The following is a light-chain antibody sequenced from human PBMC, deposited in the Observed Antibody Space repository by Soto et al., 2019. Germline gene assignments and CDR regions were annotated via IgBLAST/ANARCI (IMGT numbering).Light chain of an antibody. V-gene: IGKV1-5*03. J-gene: IGKJ1*01. Sequence: DIQMTQSPSTLSGSVGARVTITCRASQTISSWLAWYQQKPGKAPKLLIYKASTLKSGVPSRFSGSGSGTEFTLTISSLQPDDFATYYCQHYNSYSEALGQGTKVDFK. CDR3: QHYNSYSEA. CDR1: QTISSW. CDR2: KAS.